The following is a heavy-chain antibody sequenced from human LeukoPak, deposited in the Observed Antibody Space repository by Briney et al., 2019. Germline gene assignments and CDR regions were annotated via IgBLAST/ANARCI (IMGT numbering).Heavy chain of an antibody. CDR3: AKPARTDYADY. V-gene: IGHV3-21*04. D-gene: IGHD1-14*01. CDR2: ISSSSSYI. Sequence: GGSLRLSCAASGFTFSSYSMNWVRQAPGKGLEWVSSISSSSSYIYYADSVKGRFTISRDNAKNSLYLQMNSLRAEDTAVYYCAKPARTDYADYWGQGTLVTVSS. CDR1: GFTFSSYS. J-gene: IGHJ4*02.